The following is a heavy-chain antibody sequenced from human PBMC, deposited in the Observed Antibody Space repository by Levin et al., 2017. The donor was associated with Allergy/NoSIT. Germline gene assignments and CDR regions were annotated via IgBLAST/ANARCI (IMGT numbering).Heavy chain of an antibody. CDR3: ARKTRDRASSGWYVPGLGVDY. V-gene: IGHV3-33*01. J-gene: IGHJ4*02. CDR2: IWYDGSNK. D-gene: IGHD6-19*01. CDR1: GFTFSSYG. Sequence: GALRLSCAASGFTFSSYGMHWVRQAPGKGLEWVAVIWYDGSNKYYADSVKGRFTISRDNSKNTLYLQMNSLRAEDTAVYYCARKTRDRASSGWYVPGLGVDYWGQGTLVTVSS.